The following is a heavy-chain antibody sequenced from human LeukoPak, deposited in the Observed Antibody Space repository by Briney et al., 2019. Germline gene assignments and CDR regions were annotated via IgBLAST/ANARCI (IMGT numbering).Heavy chain of an antibody. CDR3: ARGVVFAANFDY. CDR2: ISISGSTI. CDR1: GFTFSDYH. D-gene: IGHD2-15*01. J-gene: IGHJ4*02. V-gene: IGHV3-11*01. Sequence: KPGGSLRLSCAASGFTFSDYHMGWIRQAPGKGLEWRSYISISGSTIYYADSVKARFTISRDNAKNSLYLQMNSLRAEDPAVYFCARGVVFAANFDYWGQGTLVTVSS.